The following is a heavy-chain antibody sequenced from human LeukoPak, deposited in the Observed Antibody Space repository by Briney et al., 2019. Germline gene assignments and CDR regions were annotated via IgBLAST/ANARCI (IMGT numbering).Heavy chain of an antibody. J-gene: IGHJ4*02. CDR3: ARAPYYDFWSGPLFDY. CDR1: GGSISSGGYS. CDR2: IYHSGST. D-gene: IGHD3-3*01. Sequence: PSETLSLTCAVSGGSISSGGYSWSWIRQPPGKGLEWIGYIYHSGSTYYNPSLKSRVTISVDRSKNQFSLKLSSVTAADTAVYYCARAPYYDFWSGPLFDYWGQGTLVTVSS. V-gene: IGHV4-30-2*01.